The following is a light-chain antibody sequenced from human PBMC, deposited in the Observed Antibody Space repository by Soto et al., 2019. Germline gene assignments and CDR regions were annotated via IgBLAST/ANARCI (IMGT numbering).Light chain of an antibody. CDR2: GAS. V-gene: IGKV3-15*01. CDR3: QQYNTWLWT. J-gene: IGKJ1*01. Sequence: EVVMTQSPATLSVSPGERATLSCRASQNVNANLAWYQQKPGQAPRLLIHGASTRATGIPARFSGSGVGTEFLLTISSLQSEDFAVYYCQQYNTWLWTFGQGTKVEGK. CDR1: QNVNAN.